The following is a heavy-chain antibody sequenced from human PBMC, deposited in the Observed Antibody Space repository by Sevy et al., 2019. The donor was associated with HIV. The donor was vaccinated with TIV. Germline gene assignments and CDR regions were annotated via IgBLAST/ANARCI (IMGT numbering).Heavy chain of an antibody. D-gene: IGHD6-19*01. CDR2: ISTSSSYI. J-gene: IGHJ4*02. V-gene: IGHV3-21*01. CDR3: ARVTGWYYFDF. Sequence: GGSLRLSCSASGFTFNTYTINWVRQAPGKGLEWVSSISTSSSYIYYADSVKGRFTISRDNAKNSLFLQMNSLRAEDTAVYYCARVTGWYYFDFWGQRTLVTVSS. CDR1: GFTFNTYT.